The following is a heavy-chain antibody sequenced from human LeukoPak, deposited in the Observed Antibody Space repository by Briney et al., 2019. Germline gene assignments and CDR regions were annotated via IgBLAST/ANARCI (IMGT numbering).Heavy chain of an antibody. CDR3: ARFDYGDYDSYYYYGMDV. CDR1: GGSFSGNS. V-gene: IGHV4-34*01. D-gene: IGHD4-17*01. Sequence: SETLSLTCAVSGGSFSGNSWSWIRQSPGKGLEWIGEISCGGVTYNPSLKSRVSISVDTSKNQFSLKLSSVTAADTAVYYCARFDYGDYDSYYYYGMDVWGQGTTVTVSS. CDR2: ISCGGV. J-gene: IGHJ6*02.